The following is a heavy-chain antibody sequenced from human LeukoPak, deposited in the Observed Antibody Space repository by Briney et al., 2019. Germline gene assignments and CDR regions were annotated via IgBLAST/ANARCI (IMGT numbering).Heavy chain of an antibody. D-gene: IGHD3-22*01. V-gene: IGHV4-34*01. J-gene: IGHJ5*02. Sequence: PSETLSLTCGVSGGSMNSYYWSWIRQPPGKGLEWIGEINHSGSTNYNPSLKSRVTISVDTSKNQFSLKLSSVTAADTAVYYCASPYYYDSSGYYTWGQGTLVTVSS. CDR2: INHSGST. CDR3: ASPYYYDSSGYYT. CDR1: GGSMNSYY.